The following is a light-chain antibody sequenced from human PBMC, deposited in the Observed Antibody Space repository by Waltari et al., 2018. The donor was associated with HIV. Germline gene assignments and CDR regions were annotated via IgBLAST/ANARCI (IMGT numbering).Light chain of an antibody. Sequence: EIVLTQSPGTLSLSPEERATLPCRASQSVSSSYLAWYQQKPGQAPRLLIYDASSRATGIPDRFSGSGSGTDFTLTISRLEPEDFAVYYCQQYGSPKALTFGGGTKVEIK. J-gene: IGKJ4*01. CDR1: QSVSSSY. V-gene: IGKV3-20*01. CDR3: QQYGSPKALT. CDR2: DAS.